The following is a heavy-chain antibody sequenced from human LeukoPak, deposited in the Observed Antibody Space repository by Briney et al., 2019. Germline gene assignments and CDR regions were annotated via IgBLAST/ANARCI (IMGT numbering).Heavy chain of an antibody. CDR1: GFTFSSYS. CDR2: ISSSSSYI. Sequence: GGSLRLSCAVSGFTFSSYSMVWVRQAPGKGLEWVSSISSSSSYIYYADSVKGRFTISRDNAKNSLYLQMNSLRAEDTAVYYCAREKVAGVEMDYWGQGTLVTVSS. J-gene: IGHJ4*02. V-gene: IGHV3-21*01. D-gene: IGHD6-19*01. CDR3: AREKVAGVEMDY.